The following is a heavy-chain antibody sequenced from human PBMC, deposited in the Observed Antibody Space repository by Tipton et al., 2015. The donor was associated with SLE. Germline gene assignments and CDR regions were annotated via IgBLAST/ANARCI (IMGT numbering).Heavy chain of an antibody. V-gene: IGHV3-11*01. D-gene: IGHD3-3*01. CDR2: INGRSNYM. CDR1: GFPFSDYF. J-gene: IGHJ4*02. CDR3: ARVRITIYGVVTNFDF. Sequence: SLRLSCAASGFPFSDYFMSWIRQAPGKGLEWVSYINGRSNYMYNGDSVKGRFSISRDNAKNSLFLQMNNLRAEDTAIYYCARVRITIYGVVTNFDFWGQGTLVTVSS.